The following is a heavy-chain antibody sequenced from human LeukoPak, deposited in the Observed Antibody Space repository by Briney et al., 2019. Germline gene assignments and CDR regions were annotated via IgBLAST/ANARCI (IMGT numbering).Heavy chain of an antibody. J-gene: IGHJ4*01. CDR3: ARQGFDSGFDY. D-gene: IGHD2-21*01. V-gene: IGHV3-66*04. Sequence: GGSLRLSCAASGFTFRRYYMSWVRQAPGKGLQWVSVLFSGGDTYYADSVKDRFSISRDSSRETLFLQMNSLRADDTAVYYCARQGFDSGFDYWGHGTMVTVSS. CDR1: GFTFRRYY. CDR2: LFSGGDT.